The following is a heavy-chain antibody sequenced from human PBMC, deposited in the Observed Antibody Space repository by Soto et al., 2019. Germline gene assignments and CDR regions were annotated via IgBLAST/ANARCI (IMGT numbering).Heavy chain of an antibody. V-gene: IGHV3-48*03. CDR1: GFTFSSYE. Sequence: HRGVSLGLSCAASGFTFSSYEMKWVRQAPGKGLEWVSYISSSGSTIYYADSVKGRFTISRDNAKNSLYLQMNSLRAEDTAVYYCARAATYYYGSVAQDHFDYWGQGTLDTVAS. CDR2: ISSSGSTI. D-gene: IGHD3-10*01. J-gene: IGHJ4*02. CDR3: ARAATYYYGSVAQDHFDY.